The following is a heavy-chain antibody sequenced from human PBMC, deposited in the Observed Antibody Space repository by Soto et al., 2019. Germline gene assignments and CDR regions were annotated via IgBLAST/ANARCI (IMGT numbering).Heavy chain of an antibody. CDR1: GGTFSSYA. V-gene: IGHV1-69*01. D-gene: IGHD6-6*01. CDR2: IIPIFGTA. Sequence: QVQLVQSGAEVKKPGSSVKVSCKASGGTFSSYAISWVRQAPGQGLEWMGGIIPIFGTANYAQKFQGRITITADQSTSTAYMELSSLRSDDTAVYYCARGVAARLIYYFDYWGKGTLVTVSS. J-gene: IGHJ4*02. CDR3: ARGVAARLIYYFDY.